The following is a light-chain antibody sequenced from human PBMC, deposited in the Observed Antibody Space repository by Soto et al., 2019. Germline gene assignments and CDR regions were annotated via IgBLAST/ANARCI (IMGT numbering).Light chain of an antibody. CDR2: GAS. Sequence: EVVMTQSPATLSVSPGERATLSCRASQSLSTNLAWYQQKPGQAPRLLIYGASTRATGIPARFSGSGSGTEFTLTISSLQPEDFAVYYCQQYNDNWPTFGQGTKVDI. CDR3: QQYNDNWPT. J-gene: IGKJ1*01. V-gene: IGKV3-15*01. CDR1: QSLSTN.